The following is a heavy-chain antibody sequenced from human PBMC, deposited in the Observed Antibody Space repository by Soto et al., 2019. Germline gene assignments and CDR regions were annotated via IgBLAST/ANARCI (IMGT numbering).Heavy chain of an antibody. CDR2: ISYDGSNK. V-gene: IGHV3-30*18. CDR3: AKEGPYSSSSLDAFDI. J-gene: IGHJ3*02. CDR1: GFTFSSYG. Sequence: QPGGSLRLSCAASGFTFSSYGMHWVRQAPGKGLEWVAVISYDGSNKYYADSVKGRFTISRDNSKNTLYLQMNSLRAEDTAVYYCAKEGPYSSSSLDAFDIWGQGTMVTVS. D-gene: IGHD6-6*01.